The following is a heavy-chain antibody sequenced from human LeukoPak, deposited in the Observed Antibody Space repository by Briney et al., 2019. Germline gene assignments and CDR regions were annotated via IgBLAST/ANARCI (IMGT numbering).Heavy chain of an antibody. D-gene: IGHD3-10*02. J-gene: IGHJ6*02. CDR1: GGTFSSYA. CDR2: IIPIFGTA. Sequence: SVKVSCKASGGTFSSYAISWVRQAPGQGLEWMGGIIPIFGTANYAQKFQGRVTITTDESTSTAYMELSSLRSEDTAVYYCASLFPPYYYYGMDVWGQGTTVTVSS. CDR3: ASLFPPYYYYGMDV. V-gene: IGHV1-69*05.